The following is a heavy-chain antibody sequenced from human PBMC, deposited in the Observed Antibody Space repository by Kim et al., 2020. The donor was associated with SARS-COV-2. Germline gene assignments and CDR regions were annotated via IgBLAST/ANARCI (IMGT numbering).Heavy chain of an antibody. CDR3: EAHKLGQWPTVAVAFDI. D-gene: IGHD6-19*01. V-gene: IGHV3-21*01. CDR1: GFTFSSYS. Sequence: GGSLRLSCAASGFTFSSYSMNWVRQAPGKGLEWVSSISSSSSYIYYADSVKGRFTISRDNAKNSLYLQMNSLRAEDTAVYYCEAHKLGQWPTVAVAFDIWGQGTMVTVSS. CDR2: ISSSSSYI. J-gene: IGHJ3*02.